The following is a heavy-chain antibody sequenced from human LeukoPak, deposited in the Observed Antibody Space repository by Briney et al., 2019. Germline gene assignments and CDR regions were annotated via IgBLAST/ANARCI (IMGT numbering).Heavy chain of an antibody. D-gene: IGHD3-10*01. Sequence: PSETLSLTCTVSGGSISSSSYYWGWIRQPPGKGLEWIGSIYYSGSTYYNPSLKSRVTISVDTSKNQFSLKLSSVTAADTAVYYCARGMGGSGSYYNAWGQGTLVTVSS. CDR1: GGSISSSSYY. V-gene: IGHV4-39*07. J-gene: IGHJ5*02. CDR2: IYYSGST. CDR3: ARGMGGSGSYYNA.